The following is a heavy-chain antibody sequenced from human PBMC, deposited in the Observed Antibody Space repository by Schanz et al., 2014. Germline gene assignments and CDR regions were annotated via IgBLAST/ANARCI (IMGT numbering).Heavy chain of an antibody. CDR1: GGTFSSYA. V-gene: IGHV1-69*04. Sequence: QVQLVQSGAEVKKPGSSVKVSCKASGGTFSSYAFSWVRQAPGQGLEWMGKIIPILGMENYAQKFQGRVTITADISTSTAYMELSSLRSEDTAVYYCATCSGGTCHAKPVLDNWGQGTLVTVSS. J-gene: IGHJ4*02. CDR3: ATCSGGTCHAKPVLDN. D-gene: IGHD2-15*01. CDR2: IIPILGME.